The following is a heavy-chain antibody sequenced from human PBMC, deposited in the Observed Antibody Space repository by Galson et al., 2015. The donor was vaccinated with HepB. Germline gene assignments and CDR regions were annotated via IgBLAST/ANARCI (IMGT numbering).Heavy chain of an antibody. D-gene: IGHD5-24*01. CDR2: LGGSGGSS. CDR3: ASYNMDV. CDR1: GFIFSSYA. J-gene: IGHJ6*02. Sequence: SLRLSCAASGFIFSSYAMGWVRQAPGKGLEWVSALGGSGGSSFSADSVKGRVTMTRDTSINTAYMELSRLRPDDTAMYYCASYNMDVWGQGTTVTVSS. V-gene: IGHV3-23*01.